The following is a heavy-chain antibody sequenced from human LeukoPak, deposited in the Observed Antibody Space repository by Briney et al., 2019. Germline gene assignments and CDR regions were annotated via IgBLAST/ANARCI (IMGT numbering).Heavy chain of an antibody. CDR1: GYTFTGYY. CDR3: ARSDKKGDNWFDP. J-gene: IGHJ5*02. CDR2: INPNSGDT. V-gene: IGHV1-2*02. Sequence: ASVKVSCKASGYTFTGYYMHWVRQAPGQGLEWMGLINPNSGDTNYVQKFQGRVTMTRDTSINTAYMELSRLRSDDTALYYCARSDKKGDNWFDPWGQGTLVTVSS.